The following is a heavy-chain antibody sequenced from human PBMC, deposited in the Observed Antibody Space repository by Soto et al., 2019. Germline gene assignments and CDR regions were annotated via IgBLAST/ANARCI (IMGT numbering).Heavy chain of an antibody. V-gene: IGHV4-39*01. Sequence: SETLSLTCTVSGGSISSSSYYWGWIRQPPGKGLEWIGSIYYSGSTYYNPSLKSRVTISVDTSKNQFSLKLSSVTAADTAVYYCASDSMITFGGVIVIDDYWGQGTLVTVS. D-gene: IGHD3-16*02. CDR3: ASDSMITFGGVIVIDDY. CDR1: GGSISSSSYY. CDR2: IYYSGST. J-gene: IGHJ4*02.